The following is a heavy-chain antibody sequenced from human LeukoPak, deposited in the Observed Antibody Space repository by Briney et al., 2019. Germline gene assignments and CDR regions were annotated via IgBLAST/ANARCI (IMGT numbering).Heavy chain of an antibody. CDR3: ARPRGYSIYWYFDL. CDR2: ILYDGSNK. V-gene: IGHV3-30-3*01. D-gene: IGHD3-3*01. J-gene: IGHJ2*01. CDR1: GFTFSSYA. Sequence: GGSLRLSCAASGFTFSSYAMHWVRQAPGKGLEWVAVILYDGSNKYYADSVKGRFTISRDNSKNTLYLPMNSLRAEDTAVYYCARPRGYSIYWYFDLWGRGTLVTVSS.